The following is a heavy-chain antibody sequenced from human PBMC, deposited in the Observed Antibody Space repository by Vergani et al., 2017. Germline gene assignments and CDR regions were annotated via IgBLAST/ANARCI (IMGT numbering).Heavy chain of an antibody. CDR2: IYHSGST. CDR3: ARGNYYDSSGYPVFDY. V-gene: IGHV4-4*02. CDR1: GGSISSSNW. D-gene: IGHD3-22*01. Sequence: QVQLQESGPGLVKPSGTLSLTCAVSGGSISSSNWWSWVRQPPGKGLEWIGEIYHSGSTNYNPSLKSLVTISVDKSKNQFSLKLSSVTAADTAVYYCARGNYYDSSGYPVFDYWGQGTLVTVSS. J-gene: IGHJ4*02.